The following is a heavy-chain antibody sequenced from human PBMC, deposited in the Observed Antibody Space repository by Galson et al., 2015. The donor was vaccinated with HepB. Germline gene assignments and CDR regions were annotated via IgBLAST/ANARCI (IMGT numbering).Heavy chain of an antibody. V-gene: IGHV3-21*01. CDR3: ARGRLYGSGNCYSFDY. D-gene: IGHD3-10*01. Sequence: SLRLSCAASGFAFSNFAMTWVRQSPGKGLEWVSSISSISKSIFYAGSVKGRFTISRDNAKNSVYLQMGSLRAEDTAIYYCARGRLYGSGNCYSFDYWGQGTLVTVSS. J-gene: IGHJ4*02. CDR1: GFAFSNFA. CDR2: ISSISKSI.